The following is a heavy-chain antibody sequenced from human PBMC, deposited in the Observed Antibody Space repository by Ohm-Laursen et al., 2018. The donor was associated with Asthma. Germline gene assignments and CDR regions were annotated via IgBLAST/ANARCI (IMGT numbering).Heavy chain of an antibody. CDR2: ISYDGSNK. Sequence: SLRLSCAASGFTFSSYAMHWVRQAPGKGLEWVAVISYDGSNKYYADSVKGRFTISRDNSKNTLYLQMNSLRAEDTAVYYCARPQYSSSWYVFDPWGQGTLVTVSS. D-gene: IGHD6-13*01. CDR3: ARPQYSSSWYVFDP. J-gene: IGHJ5*02. CDR1: GFTFSSYA. V-gene: IGHV3-30-3*01.